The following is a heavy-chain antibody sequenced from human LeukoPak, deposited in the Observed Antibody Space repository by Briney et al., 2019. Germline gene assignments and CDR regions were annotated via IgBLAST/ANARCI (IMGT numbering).Heavy chain of an antibody. D-gene: IGHD2-2*01. Sequence: GRSLRLSCAASGFTFSSYGMHWVRQAPGKGLEWVAVIWYDGSNKNYADPVKGRFTISRDNSKNTLYLQMNSLRAEDTAVYYCARGSGDIVVVPAAMQFDPWGQGTLVTVSS. V-gene: IGHV3-33*01. J-gene: IGHJ5*02. CDR2: IWYDGSNK. CDR3: ARGSGDIVVVPAAMQFDP. CDR1: GFTFSSYG.